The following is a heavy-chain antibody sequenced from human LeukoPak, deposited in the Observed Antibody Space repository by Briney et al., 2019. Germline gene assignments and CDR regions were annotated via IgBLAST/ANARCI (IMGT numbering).Heavy chain of an antibody. CDR1: GGSISSGGYY. CDR3: ARHLRFLESKDNWFDP. D-gene: IGHD3-3*01. J-gene: IGHJ5*02. Sequence: SSETLSLTCTVSGGSISSGGYYWSWIRQHPGKGLEWIGYIYYSGSTYYNPSLKSRVTISVDTSKNQFSLKLSSVTAADTAVYYCARHLRFLESKDNWFDPWGQGTLVTVSS. CDR2: IYYSGST. V-gene: IGHV4-39*01.